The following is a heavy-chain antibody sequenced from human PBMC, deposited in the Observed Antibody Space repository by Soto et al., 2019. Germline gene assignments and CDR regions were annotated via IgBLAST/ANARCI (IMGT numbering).Heavy chain of an antibody. CDR1: GFICSDFS. J-gene: IGHJ6*02. D-gene: IGHD1-26*01. CDR2: IGSSGGYI. Sequence: PGGSLRLFCPVSGFICSDFSMNWVRQAPGKGVEWVASIGSSGGYIFYADSVKGRFTISRDNAKKSLDLQINSLREEDTAVYYCAREKKHQSLGGRFGMDVWGQGTTVIVSS. CDR3: AREKKHQSLGGRFGMDV. V-gene: IGHV3-21*01.